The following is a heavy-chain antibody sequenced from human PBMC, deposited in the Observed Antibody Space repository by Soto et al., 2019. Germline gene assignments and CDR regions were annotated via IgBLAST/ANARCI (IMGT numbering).Heavy chain of an antibody. D-gene: IGHD1-1*01. CDR3: ARVERGTATTVVDAFDI. CDR2: MSHNGGS. J-gene: IGHJ3*02. V-gene: IGHV4-34*01. Sequence: QVQLQQWGAGLLKPSETLSLTFAVYGGSVSSGSYYWSWIRQPPGKGLEWIGEMSHNGGSHFNPSLHSRVTISVDTTNTQCSLNMSSVTGADTALYYCARVERGTATTVVDAFDIWGPGTMVTVSS. CDR1: GGSVSSGSYY.